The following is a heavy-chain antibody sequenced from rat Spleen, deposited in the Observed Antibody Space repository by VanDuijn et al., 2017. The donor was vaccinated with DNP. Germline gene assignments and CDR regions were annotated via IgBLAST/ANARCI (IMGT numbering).Heavy chain of an antibody. J-gene: IGHJ2*01. CDR2: IRSGGNT. CDR3: TRDVPNYLDY. V-gene: IGHV2-1*01. CDR1: GFSLTTYS. Sequence: QVQLKESGPGLVQPSQTLSLTCTVSGFSLTTYSVSWVRQPPGKGLEWMGRIRSGGNTYYTSALRSRLNITRDTSKSQVFLKMNSLQTEDTAIYFCTRDVPNYLDYWGQGIMVTVSS.